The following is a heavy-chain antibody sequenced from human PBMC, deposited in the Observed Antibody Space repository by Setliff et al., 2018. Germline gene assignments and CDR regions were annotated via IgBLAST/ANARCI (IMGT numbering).Heavy chain of an antibody. CDR3: ARDKTIFLSRYYMDV. CDR1: GFTFSSYS. Sequence: GGSLSLSCAASGFTFSSYSMNWVRQAPGKGLEWVSYISSSSSTIYYADSVKGRFTISRDNAKNSLYLQMNSLRAEDTAVYYCARDKTIFLSRYYMDVWGKGTTVTVSS. D-gene: IGHD3-3*01. J-gene: IGHJ6*03. V-gene: IGHV3-48*01. CDR2: ISSSSSTI.